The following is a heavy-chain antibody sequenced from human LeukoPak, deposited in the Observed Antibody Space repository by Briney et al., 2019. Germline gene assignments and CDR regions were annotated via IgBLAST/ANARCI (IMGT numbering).Heavy chain of an antibody. CDR3: AKDVYNKAFDY. D-gene: IGHD5-24*01. CDR2: ISDSGGST. J-gene: IGHJ4*02. Sequence: PGGSLRLSCAASGFTFSSYAMSWVRQAPGKGLEWVSAISDSGGSTYYVGSVKGRFTISRDGSKNTLYLQMNSLRAEDTAIYYCAKDVYNKAFDYWGQGTLVTVCS. V-gene: IGHV3-23*01. CDR1: GFTFSSYA.